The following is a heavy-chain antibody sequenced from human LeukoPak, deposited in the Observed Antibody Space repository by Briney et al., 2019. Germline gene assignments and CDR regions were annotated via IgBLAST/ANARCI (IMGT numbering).Heavy chain of an antibody. CDR2: TYYSGST. CDR1: GGSVSSGSYY. CDR3: ASNLSGSYYNWFDP. J-gene: IGHJ5*02. V-gene: IGHV4-61*01. D-gene: IGHD1-26*01. Sequence: SETLSLTCTVSGGSVSSGSYYWSWIRQPPGKGLEWIGYTYYSGSTNYNPSLKSRVTISVDTSKNQFSLKLSSVTAADTAVYYCASNLSGSYYNWFDPWGQGTLVTVSS.